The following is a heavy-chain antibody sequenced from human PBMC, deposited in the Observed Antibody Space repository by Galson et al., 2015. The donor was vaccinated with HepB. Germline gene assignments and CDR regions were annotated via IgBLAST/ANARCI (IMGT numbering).Heavy chain of an antibody. V-gene: IGHV3-30*18. J-gene: IGHJ3*02. CDR3: AQLGGIYDFIWGSHAGAFDI. D-gene: IGHD3-16*01. Sequence: SLRLSCAASGFTFSTYGMHWVRQTPGKGLEWVAVISETGSNKYYGDSVKGRFTVSRDNSKNTLFLQMNSLREEDTAIYYCAQLGGIYDFIWGSHAGAFDIWGQGTMVTVSS. CDR1: GFTFSTYG. CDR2: ISETGSNK.